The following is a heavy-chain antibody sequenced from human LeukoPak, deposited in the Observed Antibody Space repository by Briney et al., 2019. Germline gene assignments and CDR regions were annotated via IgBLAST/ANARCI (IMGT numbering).Heavy chain of an antibody. V-gene: IGHV3-7*03. CDR2: IKQDGSEK. CDR3: ARGGLSVGAFDI. D-gene: IGHD5/OR15-5a*01. CDR1: VFTFSSYW. Sequence: GGSLRLSCAASVFTFSSYWMSWVRQAPGKGLEWVANIKQDGSEKYYVDSVKGRFTISRDNAKNSLYLQMNSLRAEDTGVYYCARGGLSVGAFDIWGQGTMVTVSS. J-gene: IGHJ3*02.